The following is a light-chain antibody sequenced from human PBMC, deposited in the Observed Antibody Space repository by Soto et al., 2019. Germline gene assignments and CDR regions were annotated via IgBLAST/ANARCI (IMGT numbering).Light chain of an antibody. Sequence: EIVMTLSPATLSVSPGERATLSCRASQSVSSNLAWYQQKPGQAPRLLIYAASTRATGIPARFSGSGSGTEFTLTISSLQSEDFAVYYCQQYNNWPPWTFGQGTKVEIK. CDR2: AAS. CDR1: QSVSSN. J-gene: IGKJ1*01. CDR3: QQYNNWPPWT. V-gene: IGKV3D-15*01.